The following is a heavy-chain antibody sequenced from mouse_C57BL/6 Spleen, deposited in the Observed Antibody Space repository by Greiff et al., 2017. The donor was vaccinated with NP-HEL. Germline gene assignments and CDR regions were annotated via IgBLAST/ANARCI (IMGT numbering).Heavy chain of an antibody. V-gene: IGHV1-76*01. J-gene: IGHJ2*01. D-gene: IGHD5-1*01. Sequence: VMLVESGAELVRPGASVKLSCKASGYTFTDYYINWVKQRPGQGLEWIARIYPGSGNTYYNEKFKGKATLTAEKSSSTAYMQLSSLTSEDSAVYFCARWSTFDYWGQGTTLTVSS. CDR3: ARWSTFDY. CDR2: IYPGSGNT. CDR1: GYTFTDYY.